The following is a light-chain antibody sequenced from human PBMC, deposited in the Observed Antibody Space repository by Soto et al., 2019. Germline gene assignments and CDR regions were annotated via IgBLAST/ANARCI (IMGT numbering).Light chain of an antibody. V-gene: IGLV6-57*04. Sequence: FMLTQPHSVSESPGKTVTISCTRSSGSIASNFVQWYQQRPGSAPTTVIYEDNQRPSGVPDRFSGSIDSSSNSASLIISGLKTEDEADYYCQSYDSSNYVVFGGGTKLTVL. CDR1: SGSIASNF. CDR3: QSYDSSNYVV. CDR2: EDN. J-gene: IGLJ2*01.